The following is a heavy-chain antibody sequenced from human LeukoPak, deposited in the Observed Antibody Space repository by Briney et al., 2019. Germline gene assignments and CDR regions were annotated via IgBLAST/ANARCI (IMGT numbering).Heavy chain of an antibody. CDR3: ARRKGLLWFGELSRWFDS. V-gene: IGHV4-34*01. D-gene: IGHD3-10*01. Sequence: ASETLSLTCAVYGGSFSGYYWSWIRQPPGKGLEWIGEINHSGSTNYNPSLKSRVTISVDTSKNQFSLKLSSVTAADTAVYYCARRKGLLWFGELSRWFDSWGQGTLVTVSS. CDR1: GGSFSGYY. J-gene: IGHJ5*01. CDR2: INHSGST.